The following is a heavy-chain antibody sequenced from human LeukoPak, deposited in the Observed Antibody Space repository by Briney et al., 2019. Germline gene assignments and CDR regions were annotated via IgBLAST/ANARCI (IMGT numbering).Heavy chain of an antibody. D-gene: IGHD6-6*01. CDR3: ARDLEYSSSDYYYYGMDV. Sequence: ASVKVSCKASGYTFTSYAISWVRQAPGQGLEWMGRINPNSGGTNYAQKFQGRVTMTRDTSISTAYMELSRLRPDDTAVYYCARDLEYSSSDYYYYGMDVWGQGTTVTVSS. J-gene: IGHJ6*02. CDR1: GYTFTSYA. V-gene: IGHV1-2*06. CDR2: INPNSGGT.